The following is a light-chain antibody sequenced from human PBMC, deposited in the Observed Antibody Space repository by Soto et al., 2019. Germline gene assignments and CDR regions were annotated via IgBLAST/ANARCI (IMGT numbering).Light chain of an antibody. CDR1: QSVSSY. V-gene: IGKV3-11*01. CDR3: QQRSNWPPA. J-gene: IGKJ1*01. Sequence: ELALTQSPATLSLSPGERATLSCRASQSVSSYLAWYQQKPGQAPRLLIYDASNRATGIPARFSGSGSGTDFTLSISSLEPEDFAVYYCQQRSNWPPAFGQGTKV. CDR2: DAS.